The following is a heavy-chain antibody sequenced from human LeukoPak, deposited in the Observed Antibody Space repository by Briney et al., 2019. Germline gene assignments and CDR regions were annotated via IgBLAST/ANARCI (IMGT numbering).Heavy chain of an antibody. V-gene: IGHV1-46*04. J-gene: IGHJ5*02. CDR1: GYTFTSYY. Sequence: ASVKVSCKASGYTFTSYYMHWVRQAPGQGLEWMGIINPSGGSTSYADSVKGRFTISRDNAKNTLYLQMNSLRAEDTAVYYCARDRQQTNWFDPWGQGTLVTVSS. CDR2: INPSGGST. CDR3: ARDRQQTNWFDP. D-gene: IGHD6-13*01.